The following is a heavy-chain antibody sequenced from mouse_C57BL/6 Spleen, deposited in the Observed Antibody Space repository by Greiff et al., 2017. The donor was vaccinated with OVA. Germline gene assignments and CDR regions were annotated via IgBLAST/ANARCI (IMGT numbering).Heavy chain of an antibody. D-gene: IGHD6-1*01. CDR3: ARDSASKRDYAMDY. V-gene: IGHV1-69*01. Sequence: QVQLKQPGAELVMPGASVKLSCKASGYTFTSYWMHWVKQRPGQGLEWIGEIDPSDSYTNYNQKFKGKSTLTVDKSSSTAYMQLSSLTSEDSAVYYCARDSASKRDYAMDYWGQGTSVTVSS. J-gene: IGHJ4*01. CDR2: IDPSDSYT. CDR1: GYTFTSYW.